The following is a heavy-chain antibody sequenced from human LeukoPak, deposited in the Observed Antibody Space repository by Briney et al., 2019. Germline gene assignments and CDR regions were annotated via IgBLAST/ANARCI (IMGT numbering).Heavy chain of an antibody. CDR3: ARDKGGGSYVD. CDR2: MYTIGST. Sequence: PSETLSLTYTVAGGSISGYYWSWIRQPAGKGLEWIGRMYTIGSTNYNPSLKSRITMSVDTSKNQFSLKLSSVTAADTAVYYCARDKGGGSYVDWGQGTLVTVSS. CDR1: GGSISGYY. V-gene: IGHV4-4*07. J-gene: IGHJ4*02. D-gene: IGHD3-22*01.